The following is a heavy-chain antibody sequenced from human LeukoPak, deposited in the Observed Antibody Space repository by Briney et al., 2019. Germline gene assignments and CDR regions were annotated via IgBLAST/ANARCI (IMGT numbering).Heavy chain of an antibody. CDR1: GFTISSYA. CDR3: ASDWRSQGKDTSGTYYAPLDH. V-gene: IGHV3-23*01. J-gene: IGHJ4*02. Sequence: GGSLRLSCEASGFTISSYAMSWVRQAPGKGVEWVSAIHDDGGTSYYADSVKGGFTISRDNSRNTLNPQLSGLRAGDTSLYQRASDWRSQGKDTSGTYYAPLDHWGQGTQVTVSS. D-gene: IGHD3-10*01. CDR2: IHDDGGTS.